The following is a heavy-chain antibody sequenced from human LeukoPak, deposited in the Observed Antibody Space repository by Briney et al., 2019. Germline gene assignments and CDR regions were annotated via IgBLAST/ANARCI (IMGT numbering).Heavy chain of an antibody. Sequence: PGGSLRLSCAASGFTFSNYAMSWVRQAPGKGLEWVANIKQDGSEKYYVDSVKGRFTISRDNAKNSLYLQMNSLRAEDTAVYYCARDSGSYSAFDIWGQGTMVTVSS. J-gene: IGHJ3*02. D-gene: IGHD1-26*01. CDR1: GFTFSNYA. V-gene: IGHV3-7*01. CDR2: IKQDGSEK. CDR3: ARDSGSYSAFDI.